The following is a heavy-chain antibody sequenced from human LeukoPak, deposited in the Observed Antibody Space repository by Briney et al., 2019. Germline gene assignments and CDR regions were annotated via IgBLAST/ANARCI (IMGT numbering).Heavy chain of an antibody. CDR1: GVSFSGFY. J-gene: IGHJ3*02. CDR2: INHSGSP. CDR3: ARVTVQLWLRDDAFDI. V-gene: IGHV4-34*01. Sequence: PSETLSLTCAVYGVSFSGFYWSWIRQPPGKGLEWIGDINHSGSPKYNPSLKSRVTISVDTSKNQFSLKLSSVTAADTAMYYCARVTVQLWLRDDAFDIWGQGTLVTVSS. D-gene: IGHD5-18*01.